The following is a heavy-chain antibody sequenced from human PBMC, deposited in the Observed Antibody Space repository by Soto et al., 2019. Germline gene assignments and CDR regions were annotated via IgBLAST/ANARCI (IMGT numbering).Heavy chain of an antibody. J-gene: IGHJ4*02. Sequence: ASVKVSCKASGYTFTSYDINWVRQASGQGLEWMGWMNPNSNNAGSAQKFQGRLTLTRDISINTAYMELSSLRSEDTAVYYCVRATEDYSYALGYWGQGTLVTSPQ. CDR1: GYTFTSYD. CDR2: MNPNSNNA. CDR3: VRATEDYSYALGY. V-gene: IGHV1-8*01. D-gene: IGHD3-16*01.